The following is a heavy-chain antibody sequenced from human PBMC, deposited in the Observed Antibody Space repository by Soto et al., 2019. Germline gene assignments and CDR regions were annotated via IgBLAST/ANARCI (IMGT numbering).Heavy chain of an antibody. CDR3: AREWVPAAIHYYYYCMDV. J-gene: IGHJ6*02. CDR1: GFTFSTYS. D-gene: IGHD2-2*02. Sequence: EVQLVESGGGLVKPGESLRLSCAASGFTFSTYSMNWVRQAPGKGLEWVSSISSSSTSIYYIDSVKGRFTISRDNAKNSLYLQMNSLRAEDTAVYYCAREWVPAAIHYYYYCMDVWGQGTTVTVSS. CDR2: ISSSSTSI. V-gene: IGHV3-21*01.